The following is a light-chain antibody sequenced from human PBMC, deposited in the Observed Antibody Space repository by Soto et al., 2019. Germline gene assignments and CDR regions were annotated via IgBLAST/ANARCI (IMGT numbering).Light chain of an antibody. CDR1: SSNIGAGYD. V-gene: IGLV1-40*01. J-gene: IGLJ1*01. CDR2: GNN. Sequence: QSVLTQPPSVSGAPGQRVTIYCTGSSSNIGAGYDVHWYQQLPGTAPKVLIYGNNNRPSGVPDRFAGSKSDTSASLAITGLQADDEADYYCQSYDSSLSALYVFGTGTKLTVL. CDR3: QSYDSSLSALYV.